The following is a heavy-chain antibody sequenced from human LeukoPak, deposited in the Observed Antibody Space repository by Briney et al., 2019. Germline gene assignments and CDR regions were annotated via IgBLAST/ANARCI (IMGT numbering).Heavy chain of an antibody. V-gene: IGHV1-69*01. J-gene: IGHJ5*02. Sequence: SVKVSCKASGGTFSSYAISWVRQAPGQGLEWMGGIIPIFGTANYAQKFQGRVTITADESTSTAYVELSSLRSEDTAVYYCARRVVSYEVGTITYNWFDPWGQGTLVTVSS. CDR2: IIPIFGTA. CDR1: GGTFSSYA. CDR3: ARRVVSYEVGTITYNWFDP. D-gene: IGHD5-18*01.